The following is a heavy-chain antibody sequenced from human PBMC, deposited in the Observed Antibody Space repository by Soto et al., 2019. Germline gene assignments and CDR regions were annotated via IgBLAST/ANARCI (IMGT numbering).Heavy chain of an antibody. CDR2: MKPDETER. V-gene: IGHV3-7*03. D-gene: IGHD2-2*01. CDR3: ARYQFTTALAL. CDR1: GFTFSEDW. J-gene: IGHJ6*02. Sequence: GGSLRLSCLLSGFTFSEDWMGWVRQAPGKGLEWVANMKPDETERDYVDSVRGRFTISRDGAENSQHVQMNRLRGEDTALYYCARYQFTTALALWGQGTTGTASS.